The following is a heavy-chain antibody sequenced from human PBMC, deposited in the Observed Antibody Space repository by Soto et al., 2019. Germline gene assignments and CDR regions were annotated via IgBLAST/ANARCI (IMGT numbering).Heavy chain of an antibody. D-gene: IGHD2-15*01. V-gene: IGHV3-23*01. Sequence: EVQLLESGGGLVQPGGSRRLSCAASGFTFSSYAMSWVRQAPGQRQEWVSAISGRGGSTYYAVSVKGRFTISRDKAKNTLYLPMNSLRAEVTAVYYCAKAASTVVAPGDAFDIWGQGTMVTVSS. CDR2: ISGRGGST. CDR1: GFTFSSYA. J-gene: IGHJ3*02. CDR3: AKAASTVVAPGDAFDI.